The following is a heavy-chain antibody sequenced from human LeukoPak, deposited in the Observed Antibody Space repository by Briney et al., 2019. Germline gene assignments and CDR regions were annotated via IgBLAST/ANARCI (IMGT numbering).Heavy chain of an antibody. D-gene: IGHD2-15*01. CDR2: INHSGST. CDR3: ARGLEVVVAATFHYGMDV. J-gene: IGHJ6*04. CDR1: GGSFSGYY. Sequence: PSETLSLTCAVYGGSFSGYYWSWIRLPPGKGLEWIGEINHSGSTNYNPSLKSRVTISVDTSKNQFSLKLSSVTAADTAVYYCARGLEVVVAATFHYGMDVWGKGTTVTVSS. V-gene: IGHV4-34*01.